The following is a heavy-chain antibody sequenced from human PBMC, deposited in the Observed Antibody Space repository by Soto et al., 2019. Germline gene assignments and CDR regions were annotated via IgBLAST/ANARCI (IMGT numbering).Heavy chain of an antibody. J-gene: IGHJ3*02. V-gene: IGHV1-18*01. CDR3: ARDPPQRGYYDSSPAGAFDI. CDR1: GYTFTSYG. D-gene: IGHD3-22*01. CDR2: ISAYNGNT. Sequence: GASVKVSCKASGYTFTSYGISWVRQAPGQGLEWMGWISAYNGNTNYAQKLQGRVTMTTDTSTSTAYMELRSLRSDDTAVYYCARDPPQRGYYDSSPAGAFDIWGQGTMVTVSS.